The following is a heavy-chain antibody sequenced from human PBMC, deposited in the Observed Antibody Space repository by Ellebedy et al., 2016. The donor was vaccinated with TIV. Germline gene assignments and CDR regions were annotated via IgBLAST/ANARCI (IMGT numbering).Heavy chain of an antibody. V-gene: IGHV4-59*08. CDR2: IYYSGST. D-gene: IGHD6-19*01. CDR1: GGSISSYY. Sequence: MPSETLSLTCTVSGGSISSYYWSRIRQPPGKGLEWIGYIYYSGSTNYNPSLKSRVTISVDTSKNQFSLKLSSVTAADTAVYYCARHDSGWYPNFDYWGQGTLVTVSS. CDR3: ARHDSGWYPNFDY. J-gene: IGHJ4*02.